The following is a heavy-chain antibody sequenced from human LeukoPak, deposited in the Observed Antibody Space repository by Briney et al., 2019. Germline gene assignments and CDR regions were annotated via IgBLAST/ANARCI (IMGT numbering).Heavy chain of an antibody. CDR1: GGSFSGYY. Sequence: SETLSLTCAVYGGSFSGYYWSWIRQPPGKGLEWIGEINRSGSTNYNPSLKSRVTISVDTSKNQFSLKLSSVTAADTAVYYCARRAVRGVIGYWGQGTLVTVSS. D-gene: IGHD3-10*01. CDR2: INRSGST. V-gene: IGHV4-34*01. J-gene: IGHJ4*02. CDR3: ARRAVRGVIGY.